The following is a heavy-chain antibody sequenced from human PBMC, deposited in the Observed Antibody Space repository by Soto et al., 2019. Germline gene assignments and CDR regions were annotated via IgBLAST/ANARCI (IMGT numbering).Heavy chain of an antibody. J-gene: IGHJ4*02. Sequence: QITLKESGPTLVKPTQTLTLTCTFSGFSLSTSGVGVGWIRQPPGKALEWLALIFWDDGERYNPPLKSRLTITKDTSKNQVVLTMTNMDPVDTATYYCAHSNLGARTLDYGGQGTLVTVSS. CDR1: GFSLSTSGVG. V-gene: IGHV2-5*02. D-gene: IGHD1-1*01. CDR2: IFWDDGE. CDR3: AHSNLGARTLDY.